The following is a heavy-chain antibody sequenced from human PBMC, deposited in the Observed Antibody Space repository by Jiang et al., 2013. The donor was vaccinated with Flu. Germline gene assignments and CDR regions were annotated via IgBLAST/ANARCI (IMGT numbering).Heavy chain of an antibody. D-gene: IGHD2-2*02. CDR2: IDPSDSYT. Sequence: AEVKKPGESLRISCKGSGYSFTSYWISWVRQMPGKGLEWMGRIDPSDSYTNYSPSFQGHVTISADKSISTAYLQWSSLKASDTAMYYCARQPLGYCSSTSCYNFLLDPWGQGTLVTVSS. V-gene: IGHV5-10-1*01. CDR3: ARQPLGYCSSTSCYNFLLDP. CDR1: GYSFTSYW. J-gene: IGHJ5*02.